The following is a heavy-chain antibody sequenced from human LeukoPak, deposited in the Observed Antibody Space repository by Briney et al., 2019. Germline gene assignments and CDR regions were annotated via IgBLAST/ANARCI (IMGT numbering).Heavy chain of an antibody. CDR3: AKGRWGLTINNFDI. D-gene: IGHD3-9*01. Sequence: QTGGSLTLSCAASGFTITTYAMGWVRQAPGKGLEWVSVISDRGDSTHYADSVKGRFTISRDSSKNTLYLQINSLRGEDTAVYYCAKGRWGLTINNFDIWGQGTMVTVSS. CDR2: ISDRGDST. V-gene: IGHV3-23*01. CDR1: GFTITTYA. J-gene: IGHJ3*02.